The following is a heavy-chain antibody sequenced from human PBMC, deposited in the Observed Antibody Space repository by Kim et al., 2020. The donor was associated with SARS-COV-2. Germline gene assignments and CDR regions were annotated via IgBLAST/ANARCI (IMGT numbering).Heavy chain of an antibody. J-gene: IGHJ3*02. CDR3: AREGGKPEGAFDI. Sequence: ASVKVSCKASGYTFTSYAVHWVRQAPGQRLEWMGWINAGNGNTKYSQKFQGRVTITRDTSASTAYMELSSLRSEDTAVYYCAREGGKPEGAFDIWGQGTMVTVSS. CDR2: INAGNGNT. D-gene: IGHD1-26*01. CDR1: GYTFTSYA. V-gene: IGHV1-3*01.